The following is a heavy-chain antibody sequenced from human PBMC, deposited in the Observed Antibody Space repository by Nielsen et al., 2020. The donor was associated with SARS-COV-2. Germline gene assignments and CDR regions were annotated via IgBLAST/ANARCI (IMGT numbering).Heavy chain of an antibody. CDR3: AREGQQLGREVYYYYMDV. CDR2: IKQDGSEK. D-gene: IGHD6-13*01. CDR1: GFTFSSYW. Sequence: GESLKISCAASGFTFSSYWMSWVRQAPGKGLEWVANIKQDGSEKYYVDSVKGRFTISRDNAKNSLYLQMSSLRAEDTAVYYCAREGQQLGREVYYYYMDVWGKGTTVTVSS. J-gene: IGHJ6*03. V-gene: IGHV3-7*03.